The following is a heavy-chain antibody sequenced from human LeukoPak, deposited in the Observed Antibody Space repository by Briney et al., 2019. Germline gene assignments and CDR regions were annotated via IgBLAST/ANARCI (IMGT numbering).Heavy chain of an antibody. CDR1: GFTFSSYA. Sequence: GGFLRLSCAASGFTFSSYAMNWVRQAPGKGLEWVSAVSGSGGSTYYADSVKGRFTISRDNSKNTLYLQMNSLRAEDTAVYYCAREYGSGTYRGYGMDVWGQGTTVTVSS. CDR3: AREYGSGTYRGYGMDV. V-gene: IGHV3-23*01. CDR2: VSGSGGST. J-gene: IGHJ6*02. D-gene: IGHD3-10*01.